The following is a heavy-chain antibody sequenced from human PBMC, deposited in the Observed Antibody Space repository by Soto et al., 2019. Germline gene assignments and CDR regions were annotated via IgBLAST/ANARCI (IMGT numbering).Heavy chain of an antibody. D-gene: IGHD5-18*01. J-gene: IGHJ6*02. CDR2: INHSGST. CDR1: GGSFSGYY. Sequence: TSETLSLTCAVYGGSFSGYYWSWIRQPPGKGLEWIGEINHSGSTNYNPSLKSRVTISVDTSKNQFSLKLSSVTAADTAVYYCARDTGPNGYNYYYYGMDVWGQGTTVTVSS. CDR3: ARDTGPNGYNYYYYGMDV. V-gene: IGHV4-34*01.